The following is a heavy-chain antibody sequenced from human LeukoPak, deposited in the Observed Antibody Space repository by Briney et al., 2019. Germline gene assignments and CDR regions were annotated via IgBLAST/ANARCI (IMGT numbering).Heavy chain of an antibody. D-gene: IGHD1-14*01. J-gene: IGHJ5*02. V-gene: IGHV3-53*05. CDR1: GFSVSSSY. Sequence: QPGGSLRLSCAASGFSVSSSYMSWVRQAPGKGLEWVSVIYSGDSTYYVDSVKGRFTISRDNSKNTLYLQMNSLRFEDTAVYYCARDQPGTYTLSNTWGQGTLVTVSS. CDR3: ARDQPGTYTLSNT. CDR2: IYSGDST.